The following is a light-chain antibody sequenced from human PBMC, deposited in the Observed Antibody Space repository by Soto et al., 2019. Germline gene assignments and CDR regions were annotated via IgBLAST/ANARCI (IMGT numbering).Light chain of an antibody. V-gene: IGKV3D-20*02. CDR2: DAS. CDR1: QIVSSTY. CDR3: QQRSTWPPTA. Sequence: IVLKQSPGSMSLTPGERATLSCRAIQIVSSTYLAWFQQKPGQAPRLLIYDASSRATGIPDRFSGGGSGTDFTLTISSLEAEDFAVYYCQQRSTWPPTAYGLGTRLEI. J-gene: IGKJ5*01.